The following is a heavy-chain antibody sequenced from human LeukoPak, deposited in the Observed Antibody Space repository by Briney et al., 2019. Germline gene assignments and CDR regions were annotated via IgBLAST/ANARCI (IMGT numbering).Heavy chain of an antibody. D-gene: IGHD5-18*01. CDR3: AKGFVDTAMVDY. Sequence: GGSLRLSCAASGFTFNNYAMSWVRQAPGKGLEWVSAITGSGGTTYYPDSVKGRFTSSRDNSKNTLYLQMSSLRAEDTALYYCAKGFVDTAMVDYWGQGTLVTVYS. V-gene: IGHV3-23*01. CDR2: ITGSGGTT. J-gene: IGHJ4*02. CDR1: GFTFNNYA.